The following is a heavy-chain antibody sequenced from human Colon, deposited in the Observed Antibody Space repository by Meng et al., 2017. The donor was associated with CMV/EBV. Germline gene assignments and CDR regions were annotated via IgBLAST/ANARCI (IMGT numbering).Heavy chain of an antibody. V-gene: IGHV3-23*01. Sequence: EVQLLGSGGGLVPPGGSLRLSCAASGFTFSSYAMSWVRQAPGKGLERVSTISSSGGTTYYSDSLKGRFTISRDNSKNTLYLQMNSLRAEDTAIYYCAKRDTIFWDYWGQGTLVTVSS. J-gene: IGHJ4*02. CDR2: ISSSGGTT. D-gene: IGHD3-3*01. CDR3: AKRDTIFWDY. CDR1: GFTFSSYA.